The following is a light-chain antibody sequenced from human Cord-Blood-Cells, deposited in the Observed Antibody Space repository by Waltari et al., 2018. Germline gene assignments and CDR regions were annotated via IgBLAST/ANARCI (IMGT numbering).Light chain of an antibody. V-gene: IGLV2-14*01. CDR2: DVS. J-gene: IGLJ3*02. CDR3: SSYTSSSTWV. Sequence: QSALTQPASVSGSPGQSITISCTGTSSDVGGYNYFPWYQQHPGKAPKLMIYDVSKRPSGVSNRFSGSKSGNTASLTISGLQAEDEADYYCSSYTSSSTWVFCGGTKLTVL. CDR1: SSDVGGYNY.